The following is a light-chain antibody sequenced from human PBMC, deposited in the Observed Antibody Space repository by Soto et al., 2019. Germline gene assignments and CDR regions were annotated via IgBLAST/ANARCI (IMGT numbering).Light chain of an antibody. Sequence: QSALTQPASVSGSPGQSITISCTGTSSDVGGYNYVSWYQQHPGKAPKLMIYEVSNRPSGVSNRLSGSKSGNTASLTISGLQAEDEADYYCSSYTSSSFYVFGNGTKVTVL. V-gene: IGLV2-14*01. CDR3: SSYTSSSFYV. J-gene: IGLJ1*01. CDR2: EVS. CDR1: SSDVGGYNY.